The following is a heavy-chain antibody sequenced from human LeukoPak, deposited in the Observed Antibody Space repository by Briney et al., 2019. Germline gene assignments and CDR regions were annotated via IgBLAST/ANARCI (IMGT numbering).Heavy chain of an antibody. J-gene: IGHJ3*02. CDR2: ISSSGSTI. V-gene: IGHV3-48*03. CDR3: ARAYGSGSPTGNDAFDI. D-gene: IGHD3-10*01. CDR1: GFTFSSYE. Sequence: GGSLRLSCAASGFTFSSYEMNWVRQAPGKGLEWVSYISSSGSTIYYADSVKGRFTISRDNAKNSLYLQMNSLRAEDTAVYYCARAYGSGSPTGNDAFDIWGQGTMVTVSS.